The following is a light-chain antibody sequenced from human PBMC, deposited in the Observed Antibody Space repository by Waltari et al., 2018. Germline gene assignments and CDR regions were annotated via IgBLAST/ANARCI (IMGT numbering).Light chain of an antibody. Sequence: DLQMTPSPSTLSASVGDRVTITCRASRSISSWLAWYQQQPGKAPKLLIYKASRLESGVPSRFGGSGSGTEFTLTISSLQPDDFATYYCQQYNSYSRTFGQGTKVEIK. J-gene: IGKJ1*01. CDR2: KAS. CDR1: RSISSW. CDR3: QQYNSYSRT. V-gene: IGKV1-5*03.